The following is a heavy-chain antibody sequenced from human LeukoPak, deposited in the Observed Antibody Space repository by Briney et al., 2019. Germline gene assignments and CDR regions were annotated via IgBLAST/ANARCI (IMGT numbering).Heavy chain of an antibody. J-gene: IGHJ4*02. D-gene: IGHD6-13*01. Sequence: GGSLRLSCAASGFTFSTSGMNWVRQAPGKGLEWISYISSSSSTIYYTDSVKGRFTISRDNAKNSLFLQMNSLRAEDTAVYYCALAAAASPIDYWGQGTLVTVS. CDR2: ISSSSSTI. CDR1: GFTFSTSG. CDR3: ALAAAASPIDY. V-gene: IGHV3-48*04.